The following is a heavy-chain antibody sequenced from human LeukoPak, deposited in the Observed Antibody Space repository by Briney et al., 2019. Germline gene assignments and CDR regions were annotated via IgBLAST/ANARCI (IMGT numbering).Heavy chain of an antibody. Sequence: GGALRLSCSASGFPFSSYAMHWVRQAPGKGLEYVSAISDSGGSTYYADSVKGRFTISRDNSKNTLYLQMSSLRAEDTAVYFCVRGYSFGPYGMDVWGQGTTVTVSS. V-gene: IGHV3-64D*09. D-gene: IGHD2/OR15-2a*01. CDR2: ISDSGGST. CDR1: GFPFSSYA. CDR3: VRGYSFGPYGMDV. J-gene: IGHJ6*02.